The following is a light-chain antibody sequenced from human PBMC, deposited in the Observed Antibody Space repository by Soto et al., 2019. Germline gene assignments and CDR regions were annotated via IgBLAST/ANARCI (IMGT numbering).Light chain of an antibody. CDR1: QTISSW. V-gene: IGKV1-5*03. J-gene: IGKJ1*01. CDR2: KAS. CDR3: QHYNSYSEA. Sequence: IQMTQSPSTLSVSLGYRVTITCRASQTISSWLAWYQQKPGKAPKLLIYKASTLKSGVPSRFSGSGSGTEFTLTISSLQPDDFATYYCQHYNSYSEAFGQGTKVDIK.